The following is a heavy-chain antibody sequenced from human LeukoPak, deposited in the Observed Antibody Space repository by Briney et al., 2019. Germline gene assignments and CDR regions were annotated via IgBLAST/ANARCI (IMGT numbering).Heavy chain of an antibody. J-gene: IGHJ4*02. D-gene: IGHD6-19*01. CDR1: GGSVSSGSYY. Sequence: SETLSLTCTVSGGSVSSGSYYWSWIRQPPGDGLGCIWYIYYSGSTNYNPSLKSRVTSSVDTSKNQFSLRLSSVTAADTAVYYCARHRGYSSGWGGFDYWGQGTLVTVSS. V-gene: IGHV4-61*01. CDR2: IYYSGST. CDR3: ARHRGYSSGWGGFDY.